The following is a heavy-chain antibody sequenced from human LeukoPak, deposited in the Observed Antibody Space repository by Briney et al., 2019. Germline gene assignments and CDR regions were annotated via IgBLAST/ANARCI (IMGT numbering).Heavy chain of an antibody. J-gene: IGHJ4*02. CDR1: GFTFSSYS. Sequence: KTGGSLRLSCAASGFTFSSYSMNWVRQAPGRGLEWVSSISSSSSYIYYADSVKGRFTISRDNAKNSLYLQMNSLRAEDTAVYYCARDYSSSSEFDYWGQGTLVTVSS. D-gene: IGHD6-6*01. CDR2: ISSSSSYI. CDR3: ARDYSSSSEFDY. V-gene: IGHV3-21*01.